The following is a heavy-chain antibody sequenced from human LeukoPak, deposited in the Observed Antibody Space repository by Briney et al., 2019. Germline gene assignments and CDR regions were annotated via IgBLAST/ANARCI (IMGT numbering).Heavy chain of an antibody. CDR1: GFTFTSSA. CDR3: AADPNYGGNPGAFDI. J-gene: IGHJ3*02. D-gene: IGHD4-23*01. Sequence: SVKVSCKASGFTFTSSAMQWVRQARGQRLEWIGWIVVGSGNTNYAQKFQERVTITRDVSTSTAYMELSSLRSEDTAVYYCAADPNYGGNPGAFDIWGQGTMVTVSS. CDR2: IVVGSGNT. V-gene: IGHV1-58*02.